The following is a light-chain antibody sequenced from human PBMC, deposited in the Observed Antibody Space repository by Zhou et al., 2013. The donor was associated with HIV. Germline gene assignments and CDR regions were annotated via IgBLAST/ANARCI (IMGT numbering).Light chain of an antibody. CDR1: QDVSDY. J-gene: IGKJ2*01. Sequence: AIRITQSPSSLSASTGDRVTVSCRASQDVSDYLAWYQQKPGKAPNLLIYGASTLQRGVPSRFSGTGSGTDFTLTITSLQPADSATYYCQQGYTTPSTFGLGTKLEI. CDR3: QQGYTTPST. CDR2: GAS. V-gene: IGKV1-8*01.